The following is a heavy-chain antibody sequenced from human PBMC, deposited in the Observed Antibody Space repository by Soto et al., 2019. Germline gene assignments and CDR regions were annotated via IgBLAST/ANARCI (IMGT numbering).Heavy chain of an antibody. V-gene: IGHV3-23*04. CDR1: GFTFSNYG. D-gene: IGHD6-19*01. CDR3: AKDRGEGAVAVPYYSDG. J-gene: IGHJ4*02. Sequence: EVPLVESGGGLVQPGGSLRLSCAASGFTFSNYGMSWVRQAPGKGLEWVSSISGNGGTTYYADSVKGRFIISRDNSKTTRYLQMNSLRAEDTAVYYCAKDRGEGAVAVPYYSDGWGQGTLVTVSS. CDR2: ISGNGGTT.